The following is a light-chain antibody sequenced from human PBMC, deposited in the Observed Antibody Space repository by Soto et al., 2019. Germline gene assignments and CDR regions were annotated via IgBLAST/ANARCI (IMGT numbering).Light chain of an antibody. V-gene: IGKV3-20*01. CDR2: GAT. J-gene: IGKJ1*01. Sequence: EIVLTQSPGTLSLSPGEIATLSCRASQSVGGNYVAWYQQKPGQSTRILFYGATSRSTGIPDRFSGSGYGTDVTLTIIRLEPEYCAVYYCQQYGSSTWTFGRAHKV. CDR3: QQYGSSTWT. CDR1: QSVGGNY.